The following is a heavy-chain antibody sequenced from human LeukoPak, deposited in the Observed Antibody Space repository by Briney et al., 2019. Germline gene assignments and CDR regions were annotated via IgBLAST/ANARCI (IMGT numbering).Heavy chain of an antibody. D-gene: IGHD5-12*01. V-gene: IGHV1-8*03. Sequence: ASVKVSCKASGYTFTGYYMHWVRQAPGQGLEWMGWMNPNSGNTGYAQKFQGRVTITRNNSISTAYMELSSLRSEDPAVYYCARGRGRGSLLAKTGRYYYMDVWGKGTTVTVSS. CDR1: GYTFTGYY. CDR2: MNPNSGNT. J-gene: IGHJ6*03. CDR3: ARGRGRGSLLAKTGRYYYMDV.